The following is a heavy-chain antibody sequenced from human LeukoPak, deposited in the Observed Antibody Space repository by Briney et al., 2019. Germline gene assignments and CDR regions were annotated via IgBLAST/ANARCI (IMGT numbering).Heavy chain of an antibody. CDR2: IIPIFGTA. J-gene: IGHJ3*02. D-gene: IGHD1-26*01. Sequence: SVKVSCKASRGTFSSYAISWVRQAPGQGLEWMGGIIPIFGTANYAQKFQGRVTITADKSTSTAYMELSSLRSEDTAVYYCAKDREPHAFDIWGQGTMVTVSS. V-gene: IGHV1-69*06. CDR3: AKDREPHAFDI. CDR1: RGTFSSYA.